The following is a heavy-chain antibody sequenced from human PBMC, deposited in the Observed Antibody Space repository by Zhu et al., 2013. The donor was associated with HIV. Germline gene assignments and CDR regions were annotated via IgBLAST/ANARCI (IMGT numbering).Heavy chain of an antibody. CDR1: GGTFSSYA. V-gene: IGHV1-69*06. J-gene: IGHJ4*02. Sequence: QVQLVQSGAEVKKPGSSVKVSCKASGGTFSSYAISWVRQAPGQGLEWMGGIIPIFGTANYAQKFQGRVTITADKSTSTAYMELSSLRSEDTAVYYCARVNGEFITMVQGVILGAFDYWGQGTLVTVSS. D-gene: IGHD3-10*01. CDR2: IIPIFGTA. CDR3: ARVNGEFITMVQGVILGAFDY.